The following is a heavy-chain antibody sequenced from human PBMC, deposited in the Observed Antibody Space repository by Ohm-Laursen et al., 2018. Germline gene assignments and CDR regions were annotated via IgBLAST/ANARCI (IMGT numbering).Heavy chain of an antibody. V-gene: IGHV5-51*01. CDR2: IYAGDSDT. J-gene: IGHJ4*02. CDR1: GYSFTSYW. D-gene: IGHD6-19*01. Sequence: GESLKISCKGSGYSFTSYWIGWVRQMPGKGLEWMGIIYAGDSDTRYSPSLQGQVTISADKSITTAYLQWSSLKASDTAMYYCARSSGISVAGTAPYFDYWGQGTLVTVSS. CDR3: ARSSGISVAGTAPYFDY.